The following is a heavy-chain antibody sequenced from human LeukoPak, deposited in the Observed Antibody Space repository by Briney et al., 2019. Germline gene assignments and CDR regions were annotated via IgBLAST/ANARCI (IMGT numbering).Heavy chain of an antibody. J-gene: IGHJ5*02. Sequence: GGSLRLSCAASGFTFSSYSMNGVRQAPGKVLEWVSSISSSSSYIYYADSVKGRFTISRDNAKNSLYLQMNSLRAEDTAVYYCARDRGIAASNWFDPWGQGTLVTVSS. D-gene: IGHD6-13*01. V-gene: IGHV3-21*01. CDR3: ARDRGIAASNWFDP. CDR2: ISSSSSYI. CDR1: GFTFSSYS.